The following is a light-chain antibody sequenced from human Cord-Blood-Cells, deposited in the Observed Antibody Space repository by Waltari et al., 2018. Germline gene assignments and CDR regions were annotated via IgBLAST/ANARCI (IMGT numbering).Light chain of an antibody. Sequence: EIVMTQSPATLSVSPGERANHSCRASQSVSSYLAWYQQKPGQAPRLLIYCALTRATGIPARFSGSGSGTEFTLTISSLQSEDFAVYYCQQYNNWPPWTFGQGTKVEIK. CDR2: CAL. J-gene: IGKJ1*01. V-gene: IGKV3-15*01. CDR3: QQYNNWPPWT. CDR1: QSVSSY.